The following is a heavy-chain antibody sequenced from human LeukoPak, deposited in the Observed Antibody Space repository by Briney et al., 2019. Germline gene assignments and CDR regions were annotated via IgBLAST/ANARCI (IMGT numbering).Heavy chain of an antibody. J-gene: IGHJ6*03. Sequence: GGSLRLACAASGFTFSSYWMSWVRQAPGKGLEWVVNIKQDGSEKYYVDSVKGRFTISRDNAKNSLHLQMNSLRAEDTAVYYCARDSSYGPYYYYYMDVWGKGTTVTVSS. D-gene: IGHD5-18*01. CDR1: GFTFSSYW. CDR3: ARDSSYGPYYYYYMDV. CDR2: IKQDGSEK. V-gene: IGHV3-7*01.